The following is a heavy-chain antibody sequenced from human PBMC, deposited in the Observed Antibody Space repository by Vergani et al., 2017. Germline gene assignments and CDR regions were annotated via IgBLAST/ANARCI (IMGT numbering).Heavy chain of an antibody. Sequence: EVQLVQSGAEVKKPGESLKISCKGSGYSFTSYWIGWVRQMPGKGLEWMGIIYPCDSDTRYSPSFQGQVTISADKSISTAYLPWSLLKASDTAMNYCARLERGYWSSTSCYDAYYYYYYMDVWGKGTTVTVSS. J-gene: IGHJ6*03. V-gene: IGHV5-51*01. CDR2: IYPCDSDT. CDR1: GYSFTSYW. CDR3: ARLERGYWSSTSCYDAYYYYYYMDV. D-gene: IGHD2-2*01.